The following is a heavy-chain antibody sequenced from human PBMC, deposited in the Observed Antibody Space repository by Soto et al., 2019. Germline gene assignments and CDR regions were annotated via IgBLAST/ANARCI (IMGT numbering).Heavy chain of an antibody. CDR2: ISAYNGNT. CDR1: GYTFTSYG. Sequence: GASVKVSCKASGYTFTSYGISWVRQAPGQGLEWMGWISAYNGNTNYAQKLQGRVTMTTDTSTSTAYMELRSLRSDDTAVYYCARDRSHYDILTGYYIMRGQGTLVTVSS. J-gene: IGHJ4*02. D-gene: IGHD3-9*01. V-gene: IGHV1-18*01. CDR3: ARDRSHYDILTGYYIM.